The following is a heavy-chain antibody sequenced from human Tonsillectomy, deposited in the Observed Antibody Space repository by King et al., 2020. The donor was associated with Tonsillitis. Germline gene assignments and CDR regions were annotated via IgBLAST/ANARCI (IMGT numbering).Heavy chain of an antibody. V-gene: IGHV3-23*04. J-gene: IGHJ4*02. CDR1: GFTFSRYA. CDR2: FSGSGGST. Sequence: VQLVESGGGLVQPGGSLRLSCAASGFTFSRYAMSWVRQAPGKGRAWVSAFSGSGGSTFYADSGKGRFSINRDNSKNTQYLKMNSRRVEDTAVYYCAKGVDTAMGGFDYWGQGTLVTVSS. CDR3: AKGVDTAMGGFDY. D-gene: IGHD5-18*01.